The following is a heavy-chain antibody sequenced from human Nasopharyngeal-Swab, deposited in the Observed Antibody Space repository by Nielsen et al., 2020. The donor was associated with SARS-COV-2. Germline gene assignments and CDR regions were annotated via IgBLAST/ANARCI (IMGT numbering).Heavy chain of an antibody. CDR3: ARDPLPYGDYVSHEYFQH. D-gene: IGHD4-17*01. J-gene: IGHJ1*01. V-gene: IGHV1-69*13. Sequence: SVKVSCKASGGTFSSYAISWVRQAPGQGLEWMGGIIPIFGTANYAQKFQGRVTITADESTSTAYMELSSLRSEDTAVYYCARDPLPYGDYVSHEYFQHWGQGTLATVSS. CDR1: GGTFSSYA. CDR2: IIPIFGTA.